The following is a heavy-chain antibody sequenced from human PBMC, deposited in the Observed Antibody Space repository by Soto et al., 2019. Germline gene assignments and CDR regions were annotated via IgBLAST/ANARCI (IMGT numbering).Heavy chain of an antibody. Sequence: QIQLVQSGAEVKKPGASVKVSCKASGYTFSSYHITWVRQAPGQGLEWMGWISAYNGNTNYAQNLQGRVTMTTDPSTSTAYMVLRSLRSDDTTAYYCARDLPPVDYRGQATLVSVSS. CDR1: GYTFSSYH. V-gene: IGHV1-18*01. J-gene: IGHJ4*02. CDR2: ISAYNGNT. CDR3: ARDLPPVDY.